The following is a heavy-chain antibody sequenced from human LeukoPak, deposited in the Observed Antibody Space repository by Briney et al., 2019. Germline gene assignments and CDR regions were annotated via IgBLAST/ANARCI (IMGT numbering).Heavy chain of an antibody. Sequence: PGGSLRLSCTASGFAFSTYDMNWVRQAPGKGLEWVSSISGGSTYIYYIDSVKGRFTISGDNAKNSLYLQMESLSAEDTAVYYCARESGIMVGDYYYYYMDVWGIGTTVTVSS. D-gene: IGHD1-26*01. V-gene: IGHV3-21*01. CDR3: ARESGIMVGDYYYYYMDV. J-gene: IGHJ6*03. CDR2: ISGGSTYI. CDR1: GFAFSTYD.